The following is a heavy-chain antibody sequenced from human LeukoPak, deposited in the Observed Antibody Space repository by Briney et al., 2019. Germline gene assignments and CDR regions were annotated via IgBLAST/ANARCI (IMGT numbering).Heavy chain of an antibody. Sequence: GGSLRLSCAASGFTLSSYAMHWVRQAPGKGLEWVAVVSYDGSNRVYAGFVKGRFTISRDNSKNTLYLQMNSLRAEDTAVYYCGSLGELSPKDYYFDYWGQGTLVTVSS. J-gene: IGHJ4*02. CDR1: GFTLSSYA. CDR3: GSLGELSPKDYYFDY. CDR2: VSYDGSNR. D-gene: IGHD3-16*02. V-gene: IGHV3-30*04.